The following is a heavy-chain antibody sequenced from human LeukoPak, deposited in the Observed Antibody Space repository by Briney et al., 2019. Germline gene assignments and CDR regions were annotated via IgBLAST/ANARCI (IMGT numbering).Heavy chain of an antibody. V-gene: IGHV4-59*01. CDR3: ARVRWEWLPQVGYFDL. D-gene: IGHD6-19*01. CDR1: DGSISSYY. CDR2: IYYNGST. Sequence: SETLSLTCSVSDGSISSYYWSWIRQPPGKGLEWIGFIYYNGSTNYNPSLKSRVTISVDTSKNQFSLKLSSVTAADTAVYYCARVRWEWLPQVGYFDLWGRGTLVTVSS. J-gene: IGHJ2*01.